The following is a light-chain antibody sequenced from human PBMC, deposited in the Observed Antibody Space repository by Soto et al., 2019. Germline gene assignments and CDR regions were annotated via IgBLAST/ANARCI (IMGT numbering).Light chain of an antibody. CDR2: GPS. CDR1: QSLSSH. Sequence: EIVLTQSPATLSVSPGERAILSCRASQSLSSHLAWYQQKPGQAPRLLIYGPSTRAIGVPDRFSGSGSGTELALTFSSLQSGDFALYYCQQYTHWPVWSFGQGTKVDI. CDR3: QQYTHWPVWS. J-gene: IGKJ1*01. V-gene: IGKV3-15*01.